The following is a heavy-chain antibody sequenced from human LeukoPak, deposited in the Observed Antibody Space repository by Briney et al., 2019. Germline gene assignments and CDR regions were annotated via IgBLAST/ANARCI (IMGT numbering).Heavy chain of an antibody. CDR1: GGSISSGGYY. V-gene: IGHV4-31*03. CDR3: ARIVGATIWLFDY. D-gene: IGHD1-26*01. J-gene: IGHJ4*02. CDR2: IYYSGST. Sequence: SQTLSLTCTVSGGSISSGGYYWSWIRQHPGKGLEWIGYIYYSGSTYYNPSLKSRVTISVDTSKNQFSLKLSSVTAADTAVYYCARIVGATIWLFDYWGQGTLVTVSS.